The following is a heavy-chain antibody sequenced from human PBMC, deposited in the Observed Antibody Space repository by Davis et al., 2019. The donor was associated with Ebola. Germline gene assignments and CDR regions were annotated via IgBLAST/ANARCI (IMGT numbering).Heavy chain of an antibody. J-gene: IGHJ4*02. V-gene: IGHV4-34*01. CDR3: ARPNTIFGVVTN. CDR1: GGSFSSYY. Sequence: SETLSLTCAVYGGSFSSYYWSWIRQPPGKGLECIGEINHSGSTNYNPSLKSRVTISVDTSKNQFSLKLSSVTAADTAVYYCARPNTIFGVVTNWGQGTLVTVSS. D-gene: IGHD3-3*01. CDR2: INHSGST.